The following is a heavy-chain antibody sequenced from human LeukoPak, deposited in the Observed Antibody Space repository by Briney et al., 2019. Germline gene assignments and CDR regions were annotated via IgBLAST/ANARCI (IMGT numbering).Heavy chain of an antibody. CDR1: GFTFSSYA. J-gene: IGHJ4*02. CDR2: ISGSGGST. CDR3: ARGLTPEYRTEKVAGTFDY. Sequence: PGGSLRLSCAASGFTFSSYAMSWVCQAPGKGLEWVSAISGSGGSTYYADSVKGRFTISRDNSKNTLYLQMNSLRAEDTAVYYCARGLTPEYRTEKVAGTFDYWGQGTLVTVSS. V-gene: IGHV3-23*01. D-gene: IGHD6-19*01.